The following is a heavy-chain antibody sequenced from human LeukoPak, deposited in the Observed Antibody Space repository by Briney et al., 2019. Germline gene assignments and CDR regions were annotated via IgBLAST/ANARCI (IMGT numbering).Heavy chain of an antibody. V-gene: IGHV4-34*01. CDR3: ARGVGYCSGGSCYLDAFDI. D-gene: IGHD2-15*01. J-gene: IGHJ3*02. CDR2: INHSGTT. CDR1: GASFSGSY. Sequence: SETLSLTCAVYGASFSGSYWSWIRQPPGKGLEWIGDINHSGTTNYNPSLQSRVTISVDKSKNQFSLKLSSVTAADTAVYYCARGVGYCSGGSCYLDAFDIWGQGTMVTVSS.